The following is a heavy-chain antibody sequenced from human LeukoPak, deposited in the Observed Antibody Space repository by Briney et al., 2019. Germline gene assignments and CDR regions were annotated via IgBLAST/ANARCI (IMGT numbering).Heavy chain of an antibody. Sequence: PGGSLRLSCAASGFTFSSYSMNWVRQAPGKGLEWVSDISSSSSTIYYADSVKGRFTISRDNAKNSLYLQMNSLRAEDTAVYYCARVAVRFGELLSPYYYMDVWGKGTTVTISS. CDR3: ARVAVRFGELLSPYYYMDV. CDR1: GFTFSSYS. CDR2: ISSSSSTI. V-gene: IGHV3-48*01. D-gene: IGHD3-10*01. J-gene: IGHJ6*03.